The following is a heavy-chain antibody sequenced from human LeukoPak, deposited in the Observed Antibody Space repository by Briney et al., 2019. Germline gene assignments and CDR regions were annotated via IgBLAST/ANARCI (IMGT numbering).Heavy chain of an antibody. CDR1: GFTFSNYA. V-gene: IGHV3-23*01. J-gene: IGHJ4*02. Sequence: QPGASLRLSCAASGFTFSNYAMSWVRQAPGKGLEWVSAITVSGGNTYYADSVEGRFTISRDNSKNAVFLQMNSLRAEDTAVYYCAKWGDYDVLTGYYVSDYWGQGTLVTVSS. CDR3: AKWGDYDVLTGYYVSDY. D-gene: IGHD3-9*01. CDR2: ITVSGGNT.